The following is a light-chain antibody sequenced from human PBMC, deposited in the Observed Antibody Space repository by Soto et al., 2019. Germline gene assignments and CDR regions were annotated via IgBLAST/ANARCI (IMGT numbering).Light chain of an antibody. Sequence: DIVVTSTPLSSPVALGQAASISCRPSQSLVHKDGNTYLSWFHQRPGQPPRLLIYKVSVRFSGVPDRFSGSGAGTDFTLTISRVETEDVGVYYCMQATQSPWTFSQGTKVDIK. J-gene: IGKJ1*01. CDR2: KVS. CDR1: QSLVHKDGNTY. V-gene: IGKV2-24*01. CDR3: MQATQSPWT.